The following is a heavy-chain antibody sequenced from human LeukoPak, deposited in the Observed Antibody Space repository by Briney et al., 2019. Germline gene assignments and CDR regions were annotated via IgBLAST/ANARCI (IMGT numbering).Heavy chain of an antibody. D-gene: IGHD5-12*01. CDR2: IYYSGST. V-gene: IGHV4-31*03. Sequence: SETLSLTCTVSGGSISSGGYYWSWIRQHPGKGLEWIGYIYYSGSTYYNPSLKSRVTISVDTSKNQFSLKLSSVTAADRAVYYCARGPVYSGYVDYWGQGTLVTVSS. CDR1: GGSISSGGYY. CDR3: ARGPVYSGYVDY. J-gene: IGHJ4*02.